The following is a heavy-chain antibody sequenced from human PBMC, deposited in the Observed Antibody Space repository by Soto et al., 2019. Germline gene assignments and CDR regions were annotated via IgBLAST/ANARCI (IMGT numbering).Heavy chain of an antibody. D-gene: IGHD2-2*01. CDR2: INPSGGST. J-gene: IGHJ5*02. Sequence: ASVKVSCKASGYTFTSYYMHWVRQAPGQGLEWMGIINPSGGSTSYAQKFQGRVTMTRDTSTSTVYMELSSLRSEDTAVYYCARGYVVVVPAAIYWFDPWGQGTLVTVS. CDR1: GYTFTSYY. CDR3: ARGYVVVVPAAIYWFDP. V-gene: IGHV1-46*01.